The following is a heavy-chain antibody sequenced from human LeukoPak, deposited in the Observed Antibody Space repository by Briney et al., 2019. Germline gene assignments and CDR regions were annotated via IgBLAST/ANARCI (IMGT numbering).Heavy chain of an antibody. V-gene: IGHV4-34*01. D-gene: IGHD5-18*01. CDR2: INHSGST. CDR3: ARHPDPGYRYGPARYYYYMDV. Sequence: SETLSLTCAVYGGSFSGYYWSWIRQPPGKGLEWIGEINHSGSTNYNPSLKSRVTISVDTSKNQFSLKVSSVTAADTAVYYCARHPDPGYRYGPARYYYYMDVWGKGTTVTISS. CDR1: GGSFSGYY. J-gene: IGHJ6*03.